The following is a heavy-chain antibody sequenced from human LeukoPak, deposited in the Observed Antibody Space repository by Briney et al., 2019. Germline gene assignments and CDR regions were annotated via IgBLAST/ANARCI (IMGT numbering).Heavy chain of an antibody. CDR3: ARGMDWYSSSWYSGEFDY. CDR1: GGPISSYY. Sequence: SETLSLTCTVSGGPISSYYWSWIRQPPGKGLEWIGYIYYSGSTNYNPSLKSRVTISVDTSKNQFSLKLSSVTAADTAVYYCARGMDWYSSSWYSGEFDYWGQGTLVTVSS. J-gene: IGHJ4*02. CDR2: IYYSGST. D-gene: IGHD6-13*01. V-gene: IGHV4-59*01.